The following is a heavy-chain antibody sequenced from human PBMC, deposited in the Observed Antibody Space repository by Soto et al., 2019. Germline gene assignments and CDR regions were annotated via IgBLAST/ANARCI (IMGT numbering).Heavy chain of an antibody. Sequence: GGSRRRSCEASGFSFSDAWMSWVRQIPGRGLEWVGRVKTTSERGTTNYAAPVMGRFTVSRDDSKNTLYLQMDALRAEDTAVYYCTTDGTPVGYNGSYWGQGTQVTVSS. D-gene: IGHD1-26*01. J-gene: IGHJ4*02. CDR1: GFSFSDAW. CDR3: TTDGTPVGYNGSY. CDR2: VKTTSERGTT. V-gene: IGHV3-15*06.